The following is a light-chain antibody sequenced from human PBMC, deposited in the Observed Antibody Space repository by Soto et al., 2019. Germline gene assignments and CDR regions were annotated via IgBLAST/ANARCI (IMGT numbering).Light chain of an antibody. CDR3: QSYDSSLSGSV. CDR2: GNS. CDR1: SSNIGAGYD. V-gene: IGLV1-40*01. J-gene: IGLJ3*02. Sequence: QSALTQPPSVSGAPGQRVTISCTGNSSNIGAGYDVHWYQQLPGTAPKLLIYGNSNRPSGVPDRFSGSKSGTSASLAITGLQAEYEADYYCQSYDSSLSGSVFGGGTKLTVL.